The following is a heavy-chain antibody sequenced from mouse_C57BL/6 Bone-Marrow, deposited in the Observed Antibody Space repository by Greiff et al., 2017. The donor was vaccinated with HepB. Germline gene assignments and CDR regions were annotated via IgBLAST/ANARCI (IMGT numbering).Heavy chain of an antibody. J-gene: IGHJ2*01. D-gene: IGHD1-1*01. CDR3: AKEGLLRGDY. CDR2: IHPNSGST. Sequence: QVQLQQPGAELVKPGASVKLSCKASGYTFTSYWMHWVKQRPGQGLEWIGMIHPNSGSTNYNEKFKSKATLTVDKSSSTAYMQLSSLTSEDAAVYYCAKEGLLRGDYWGQGTTLTVSS. CDR1: GYTFTSYW. V-gene: IGHV1-64*01.